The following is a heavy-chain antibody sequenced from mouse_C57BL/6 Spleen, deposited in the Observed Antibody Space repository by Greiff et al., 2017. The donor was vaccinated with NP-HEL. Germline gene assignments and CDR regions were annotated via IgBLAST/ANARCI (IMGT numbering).Heavy chain of an antibody. CDR3: AYWDEGY. CDR2: IYPGSGST. D-gene: IGHD4-1*01. CDR1: GYTFTSYW. Sequence: QVQLKQPGAELVKPGASVKMSCKASGYTFTSYWITWVKQRPGQGLEWIGDIYPGSGSTNYNEKFKSRATLTVDTSPSTAYMQLSSLTSEDCAVYYCAYWDEGYWGQGTTLTVSS. J-gene: IGHJ2*01. V-gene: IGHV1-55*01.